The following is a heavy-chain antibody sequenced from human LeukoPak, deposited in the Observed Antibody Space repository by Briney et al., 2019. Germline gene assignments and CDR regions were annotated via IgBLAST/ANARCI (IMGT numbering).Heavy chain of an antibody. J-gene: IGHJ4*02. CDR3: AKHPRFSSSWFDY. D-gene: IGHD6-13*01. V-gene: IGHV3-23*01. CDR2: ISGSGGST. Sequence: PGGSLRLSCAASGFTFSSYAMSWVRQAPGKGLEWVSAISGSGGSTYYADSVKGRFTISRDNSKNTLYLQMNSPRAEDTAVYYCAKHPRFSSSWFDYWGQGTLVTVSS. CDR1: GFTFSSYA.